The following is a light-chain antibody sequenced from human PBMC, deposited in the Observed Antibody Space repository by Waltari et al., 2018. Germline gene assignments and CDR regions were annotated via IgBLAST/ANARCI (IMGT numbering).Light chain of an antibody. CDR1: RRDAVGYNS. CDR3: CSYAGSYTFV. V-gene: IGLV2-11*01. CDR2: DVT. Sequence: QAALTQPRSVSGSPGQSVTIPCTGTRRDAVGYNSVSWYQQHPGKAPKLMIYDVTKRPSGVPDRFSGSKSGNTASLTISGLQAEDEADYYCCSYAGSYTFVFGTGTKVTVL. J-gene: IGLJ1*01.